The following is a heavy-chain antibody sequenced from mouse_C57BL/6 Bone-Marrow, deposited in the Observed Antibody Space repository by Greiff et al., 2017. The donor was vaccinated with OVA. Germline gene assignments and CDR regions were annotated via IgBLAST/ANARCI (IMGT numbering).Heavy chain of an antibody. J-gene: IGHJ2*01. CDR1: GFTFSDYY. V-gene: IGHV5-16*01. Sequence: DVQLVESEGGLVQPGSSMKLSCTASGFTFSDYYMAWVRQVPEKGLEWVANINYDGSSTYYLDSLKSRFIISRDNAKNILYLQMSSLKSEDTATYYCAREYYGSSLYYFDYWGQGTTLTVSS. D-gene: IGHD1-1*01. CDR3: AREYYGSSLYYFDY. CDR2: INYDGSST.